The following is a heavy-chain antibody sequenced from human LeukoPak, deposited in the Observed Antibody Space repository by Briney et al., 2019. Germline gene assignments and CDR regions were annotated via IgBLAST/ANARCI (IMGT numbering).Heavy chain of an antibody. CDR3: AKNGRRFGELKTYYFDY. CDR1: GFIFNNYA. CDR2: ISWNSGSI. Sequence: GGSLRLSCAGSGFIFNNYAMHWVRQPPGKGLEWVSGISWNSGSIGYADSVKGRFTISRDNAKNSLYLQMNSPRAEDTALYYCAKNGRRFGELKTYYFDYWGQGTLVTVSS. V-gene: IGHV3-9*01. J-gene: IGHJ4*02. D-gene: IGHD3-10*01.